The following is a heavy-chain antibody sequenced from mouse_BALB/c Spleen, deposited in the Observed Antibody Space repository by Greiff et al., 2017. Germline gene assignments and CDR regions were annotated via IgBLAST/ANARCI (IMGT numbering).Heavy chain of an antibody. Sequence: QVQLKQPGAELVKPGASVKLSCKASGYTFTSYWMHWVKQRPGQGLEWIGEINPSNGRTNYNEKFKSKATLTVDKSSSTAYMQLSSLTSEDSAVYYCARWGSYNFDYWGQGTTLTVSS. J-gene: IGHJ2*01. V-gene: IGHV1S81*02. CDR2: INPSNGRT. CDR3: ARWGSYNFDY. CDR1: GYTFTSYW. D-gene: IGHD1-1*02.